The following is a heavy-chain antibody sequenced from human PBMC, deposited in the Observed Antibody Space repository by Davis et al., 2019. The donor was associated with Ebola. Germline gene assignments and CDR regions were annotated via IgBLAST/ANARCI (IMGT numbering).Heavy chain of an antibody. CDR3: ARWGFWSGYSYYYYGMDV. J-gene: IGHJ6*02. CDR1: GFTFSSYE. Sequence: SLKISCAASGFTFSSYEMNWVRQAPGKGLEWVSYISSSGSTIYYADSVKGRFTISRDNAKNSLYLQMNSLRAEDTAVYYCARWGFWSGYSYYYYGMDVWGQGTTVTVSS. D-gene: IGHD3-3*01. V-gene: IGHV3-48*03. CDR2: ISSSGSTI.